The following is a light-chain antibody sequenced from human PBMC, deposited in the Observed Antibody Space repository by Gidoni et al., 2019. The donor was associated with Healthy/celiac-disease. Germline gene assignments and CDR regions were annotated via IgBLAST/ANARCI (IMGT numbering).Light chain of an antibody. CDR2: SNN. J-gene: IGLJ3*02. CDR3: AAWDDSLNGWV. CDR1: SSNIGSNT. V-gene: IGLV1-44*01. Sequence: QSVLTQPPSASGTPGQRVTISCSGSSSNIGSNTVNWYQQLPGPAPKLLIYSNNHRPSGVLDRFSGSKSGTSASLAISGLQSEDEADYYCAAWDDSLNGWVFGGGTKLTVL.